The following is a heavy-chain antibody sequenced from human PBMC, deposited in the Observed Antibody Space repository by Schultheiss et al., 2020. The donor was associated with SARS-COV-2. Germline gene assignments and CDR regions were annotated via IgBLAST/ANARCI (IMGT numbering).Heavy chain of an antibody. Sequence: ASVKVSCKASGYTFTRYAINWVRQAPGQGLEWMGWINTNTGNPTYAQGFTGRFVFSLDTSVSTAFLQIYSLKAEDTAVYYCARVYDIHAFDIWGQGTMVTVSS. CDR3: ARVYDIHAFDI. J-gene: IGHJ3*02. V-gene: IGHV7-4-1*01. D-gene: IGHD3-22*01. CDR1: GYTFTRYA. CDR2: INTNTGNP.